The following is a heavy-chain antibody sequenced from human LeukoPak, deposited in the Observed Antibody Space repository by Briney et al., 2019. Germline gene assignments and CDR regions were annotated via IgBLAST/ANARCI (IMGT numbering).Heavy chain of an antibody. D-gene: IGHD3-10*01. CDR1: GGSISSYY. Sequence: PSETLSLTCTVSGGSISSYYWSWIRQPAGKGLEWIGRIYTSGSTNYNPSLKSRVTMSVDTSKNQFSLKLSSVTAADTAVYYCARDFTMFRYSWFDPWGQGTLVTVSS. CDR2: IYTSGST. CDR3: ARDFTMFRYSWFDP. V-gene: IGHV4-4*07. J-gene: IGHJ5*02.